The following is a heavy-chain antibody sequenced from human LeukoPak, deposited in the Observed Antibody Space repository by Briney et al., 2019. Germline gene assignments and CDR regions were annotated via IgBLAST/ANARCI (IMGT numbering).Heavy chain of an antibody. D-gene: IGHD3-10*01. CDR1: GFTFSSYW. J-gene: IGHJ4*02. Sequence: GGSLRLSCAASGFTFSSYWMSWVRQAPVKGLEWVANIKQDGSEKYYVDSVKGRFTISRDNAKNSLYLQMNSLRAEDTAVYYCARERVAYYGSGSYINYFDYWGQGTLVTVSS. CDR3: ARERVAYYGSGSYINYFDY. V-gene: IGHV3-7*01. CDR2: IKQDGSEK.